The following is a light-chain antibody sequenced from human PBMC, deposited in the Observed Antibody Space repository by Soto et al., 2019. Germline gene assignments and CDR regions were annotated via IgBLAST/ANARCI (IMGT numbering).Light chain of an antibody. CDR3: QQRGNRPPWT. J-gene: IGKJ1*01. CDR2: DAS. Sequence: EVVMTQSPATLSLSQGERATLSCRASQSVTTNMAWYQQKPGQAPRLLIYDASNRATGIPARFSGSGSGTDFTLTISSLEPEDVAVYYCQQRGNRPPWTFGQGTKVDIK. CDR1: QSVTTN. V-gene: IGKV3-11*01.